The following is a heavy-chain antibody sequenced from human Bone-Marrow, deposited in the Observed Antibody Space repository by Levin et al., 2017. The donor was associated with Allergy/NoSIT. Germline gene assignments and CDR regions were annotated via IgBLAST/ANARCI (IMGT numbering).Heavy chain of an antibody. V-gene: IGHV3-30*18. J-gene: IGHJ3*02. D-gene: IGHD6-19*01. Sequence: GESLKISCAASGFTFSSYGMHWVRQAPGKGLEWVAVISYDGSNKYYADSVKGRFTISRDNSKNTLYLQMNSLRAEDTAVYYCANNLRVNSGWSLTFLDAFDIWGQGTMVTVSS. CDR1: GFTFSSYG. CDR2: ISYDGSNK. CDR3: ANNLRVNSGWSLTFLDAFDI.